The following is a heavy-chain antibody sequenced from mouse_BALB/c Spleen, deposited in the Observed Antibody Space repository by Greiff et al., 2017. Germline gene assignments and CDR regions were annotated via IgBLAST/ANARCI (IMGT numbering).Heavy chain of an antibody. J-gene: IGHJ4*01. CDR1: GFTFSSYA. Sequence: EVHLVESGGGLVKPGGSLKLSCAASGFTFSSYAMSWVRQTPEKRLEWVASISSGGSTYYPDSVKGRFTISRDNARNILYLQMSSLRSEDTAMYYCARGSTISYAMDYWGQGTSVTVSS. CDR2: ISSGGST. V-gene: IGHV5-6-5*01. CDR3: ARGSTISYAMDY.